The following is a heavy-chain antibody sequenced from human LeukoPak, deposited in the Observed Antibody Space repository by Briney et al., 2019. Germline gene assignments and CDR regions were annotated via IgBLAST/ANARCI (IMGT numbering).Heavy chain of an antibody. Sequence: GGSLRLSCAASGVTVSSNYMSWGRQAPGEGLEWVSVIYSGGSTYYADCVKGRFTISRDNSKNTLYLQMNSLRAEDTAVYYCARVVFDYSSGWYMGYFQHWGQGTLVTVSS. V-gene: IGHV3-53*01. CDR3: ARVVFDYSSGWYMGYFQH. CDR2: IYSGGST. J-gene: IGHJ1*01. D-gene: IGHD6-19*01. CDR1: GVTVSSNY.